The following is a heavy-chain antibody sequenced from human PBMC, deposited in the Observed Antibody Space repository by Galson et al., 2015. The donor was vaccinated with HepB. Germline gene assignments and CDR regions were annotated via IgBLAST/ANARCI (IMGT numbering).Heavy chain of an antibody. Sequence: SLRLSCAASGFTFSSYAMRWVRQAPGKGLEWVAVISYDGSNKYYADSVKGRFTISRDHSKNTLYLQMNSLRAEDTAVYYCARDQIWRELLSYYFDYWGQGTLVTVSS. J-gene: IGHJ4*02. V-gene: IGHV3-30*04. D-gene: IGHD3-10*01. CDR1: GFTFSSYA. CDR3: ARDQIWRELLSYYFDY. CDR2: ISYDGSNK.